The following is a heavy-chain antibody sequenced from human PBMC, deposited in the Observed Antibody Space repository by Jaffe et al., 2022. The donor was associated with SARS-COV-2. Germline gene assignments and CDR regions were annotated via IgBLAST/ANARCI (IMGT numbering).Heavy chain of an antibody. CDR1: GFTFSSYT. CDR2: ISSTGTTV. V-gene: IGHV3-21*01. D-gene: IGHD2-8*02. Sequence: EVQLVESGGGLVKPGGSLRLSCAASGFTFSSYTMNWVRQAPGKGLEWVSSISSTGTTVYSADSVKGRFTVSRDNSKNSLFLQMSSLRAEDTAVYYCARVLGALLGDYWGQGTLVTVSS. J-gene: IGHJ4*02. CDR3: ARVLGALLGDY.